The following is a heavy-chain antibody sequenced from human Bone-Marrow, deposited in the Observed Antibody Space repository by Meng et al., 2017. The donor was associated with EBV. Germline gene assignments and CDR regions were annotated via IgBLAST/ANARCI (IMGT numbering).Heavy chain of an antibody. V-gene: IGHV1-8*01. J-gene: IGHJ5*02. CDR3: ARGLQGTNWFDP. CDR1: GYTFTNFD. CDR2: MNPDSGNT. Sequence: GQLVQAGAGVKKPGASVRVSCEASGYTFTNFDINWVRQAAGQGLEWMGWMNPDSGNTGYARNFQGRASMTRDTSRNTAYMELRGLTYEDTAIYYCARGLQGTNWFDPWGQGTLVTVSS.